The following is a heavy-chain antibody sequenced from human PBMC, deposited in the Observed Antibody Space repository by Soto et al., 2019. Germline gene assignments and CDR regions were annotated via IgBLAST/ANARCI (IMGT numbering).Heavy chain of an antibody. J-gene: IGHJ5*02. D-gene: IGHD4-17*01. CDR3: ARDSSPTTGYNWFDP. CDR2: ISSSSSYI. Sequence: EVQLVESGGGLVKPGGSLRLSCAASGFTFSSYSMNWVRQAPGKGLEWVSSISSSSSYIYYADSVKGRFTISRDNAKNSLYLQMNSLRAEDTAVYYCARDSSPTTGYNWFDPWGQGTLVTVSS. V-gene: IGHV3-21*01. CDR1: GFTFSSYS.